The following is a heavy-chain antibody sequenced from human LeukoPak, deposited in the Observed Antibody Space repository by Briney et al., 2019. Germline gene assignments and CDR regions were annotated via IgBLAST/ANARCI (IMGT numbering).Heavy chain of an antibody. V-gene: IGHV1-2*02. CDR2: INPNSGGT. CDR1: GYTFTVYY. Sequence: GASVKVFCKASGYTFTVYYMHWVRRAPGQGLEWMGWINPNSGGTNYAQKFQGRVTMTRDTSISTAYMELSRLRSDDTAVYYCARAPYGDYVPWGQGTMVTVSS. CDR3: ARAPYGDYVP. D-gene: IGHD4-17*01. J-gene: IGHJ3*01.